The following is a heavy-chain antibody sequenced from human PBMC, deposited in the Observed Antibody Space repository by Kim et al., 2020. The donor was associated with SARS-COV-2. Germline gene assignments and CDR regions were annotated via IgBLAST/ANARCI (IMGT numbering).Heavy chain of an antibody. CDR2: ISAYNGNT. CDR1: GYTFTSYG. J-gene: IGHJ6*02. D-gene: IGHD2-8*01. Sequence: ASVKVSCKASGYTFTSYGISWVRQAPGQGLEWMGWISAYNGNTNYAQKLQDRVTMTTDTSTSTAYMELRSLRSDDTAVYYCARENRGYCTNGVCYTSWYYYYGMDVWGPGTTVTVSS. CDR3: ARENRGYCTNGVCYTSWYYYYGMDV. V-gene: IGHV1-18*01.